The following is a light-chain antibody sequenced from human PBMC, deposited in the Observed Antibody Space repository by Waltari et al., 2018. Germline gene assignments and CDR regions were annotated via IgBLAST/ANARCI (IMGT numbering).Light chain of an antibody. CDR3: QKYGTLPAT. V-gene: IGKV3-20*01. J-gene: IGKJ1*01. Sequence: EIVFTQSPGTLSLSPGERATLSCRASQSVSKYLAWYQQKPGQAPRLLIYDASIRATGIPDRFSGSGWGTDFSLTISSLEPEDFAVYYCQKYGTLPATFGQGTNVQ. CDR2: DAS. CDR1: QSVSKY.